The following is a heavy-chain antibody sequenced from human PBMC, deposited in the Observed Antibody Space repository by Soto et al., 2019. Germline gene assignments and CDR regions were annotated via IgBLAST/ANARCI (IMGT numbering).Heavy chain of an antibody. CDR3: AKVFHSWNYFDY. J-gene: IGHJ4*02. Sequence: VQLVESGGGVVQPGRSLRLSCAASGFTFSSSGMHWARQAPGKGLEWVAVISYDGSNKFYADSVKGRFTISRDNFRNTLYLQMNSLRAEDTAVYYCAKVFHSWNYFDYWGQGTLVTVSS. D-gene: IGHD1-20*01. CDR1: GFTFSSSG. V-gene: IGHV3-30*18. CDR2: ISYDGSNK.